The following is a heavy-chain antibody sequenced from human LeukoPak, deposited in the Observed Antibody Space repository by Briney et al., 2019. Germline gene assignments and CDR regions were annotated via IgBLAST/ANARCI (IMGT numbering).Heavy chain of an antibody. V-gene: IGHV6-1*01. CDR1: GDSVSSNSVT. Sequence: SQTLSLTCAISGDSVSSNSVTWNWIRQSPSRGLEWLGRTYYRSTWYNDYAVSVRGRIAVNPDTSKNQFSLQLNSVTPEDTAVYYCARGMGYPASFGNWGQGTLVTVSS. CDR3: ARGMGYPASFGN. J-gene: IGHJ4*02. D-gene: IGHD2-15*01. CDR2: TYYRSTWYN.